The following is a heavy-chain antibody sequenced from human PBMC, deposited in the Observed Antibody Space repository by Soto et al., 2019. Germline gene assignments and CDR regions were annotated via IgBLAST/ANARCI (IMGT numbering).Heavy chain of an antibody. D-gene: IGHD6-19*01. V-gene: IGHV3-7*03. Sequence: CGVQLVQPGGSLRLSCVVSEFPFSDYWMTWVRQAPGKGLEWVANIKQDGSEIYYVDSVKGRFTISRDNAKNSLFLQMNSLRADDTAVYYCARGWASPDYWGQGTLVTVSS. J-gene: IGHJ4*02. CDR1: EFPFSDYW. CDR2: IKQDGSEI. CDR3: ARGWASPDY.